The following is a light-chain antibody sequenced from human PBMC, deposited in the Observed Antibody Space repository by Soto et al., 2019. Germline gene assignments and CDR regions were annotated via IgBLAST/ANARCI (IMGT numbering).Light chain of an antibody. CDR1: SSDIGGYNY. Sequence: QSVLTQPASVSGSPGQSITVSCTGTSSDIGGYNYVSWYQQHPGQAPKLMVYEVTNRPSGVSDRFSGSKSGNTASLTISGLQADDEGYYYCSSYTSRSTLYVFGTGTKLTVL. CDR2: EVT. CDR3: SSYTSRSTLYV. V-gene: IGLV2-14*01. J-gene: IGLJ1*01.